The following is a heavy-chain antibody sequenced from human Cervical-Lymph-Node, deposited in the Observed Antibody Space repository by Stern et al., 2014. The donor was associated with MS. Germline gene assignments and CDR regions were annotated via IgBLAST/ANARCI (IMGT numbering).Heavy chain of an antibody. J-gene: IGHJ4*02. CDR3: ASAYSSSHYYFDY. D-gene: IGHD6-13*01. V-gene: IGHV3-33*01. CDR2: IWYDGSNP. CDR1: GFSFSRYA. Sequence: MPLVESGGGVVQPGRSLRLSCAASGFSFSRYAMHWVRQAPGKGLEWVALIWYDGSNPYYAASVTGRFTISRDNFKNTLYLQMNSLRAEDTAVYYCASAYSSSHYYFDYWGQGTLVTVSS.